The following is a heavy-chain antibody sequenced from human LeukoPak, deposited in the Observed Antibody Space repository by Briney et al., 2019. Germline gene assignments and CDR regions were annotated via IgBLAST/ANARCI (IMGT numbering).Heavy chain of an antibody. J-gene: IGHJ5*02. CDR2: ISSSSSYI. CDR3: ASLVRGALNP. Sequence: GGSLRLSCAASGFTFSSYEMNWVRQAPGKGLEWVSSISSSSSYIYYADSVKGRFTISRDNAKNSLYLQMNSLRAEDTAVYYCASLVRGALNPWGQGTLVTVSS. D-gene: IGHD3-10*01. V-gene: IGHV3-21*01. CDR1: GFTFSSYE.